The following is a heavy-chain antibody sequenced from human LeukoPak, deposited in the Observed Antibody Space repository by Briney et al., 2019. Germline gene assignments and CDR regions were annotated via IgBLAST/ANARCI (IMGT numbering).Heavy chain of an antibody. D-gene: IGHD4-17*01. CDR2: IYYSGST. J-gene: IGHJ4*02. V-gene: IGHV4-39*07. Sequence: SETLSLTCTVSGGSISSSSYYWGWIRQPPGKGLEWIGSIYYSGSTYYNPSLKSRVTISVDTSKNQFSLKLSSVTAADTAVYYCARTYGDFFAAPFDYWGQGTLVTVSS. CDR1: GGSISSSSYY. CDR3: ARTYGDFFAAPFDY.